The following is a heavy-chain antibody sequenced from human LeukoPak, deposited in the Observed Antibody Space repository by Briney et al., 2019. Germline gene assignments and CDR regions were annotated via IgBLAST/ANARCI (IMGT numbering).Heavy chain of an antibody. J-gene: IGHJ4*02. CDR3: ARDRGYSSGWYGGRDY. D-gene: IGHD6-19*01. Sequence: ASVKVSCKASGYTFTSYGISWVRQAPGQGLEWMGWISAYNGNTNYAQKLQGRVTMTTDTSTSTAYMELSSLRSEDTAVYYCARDRGYSSGWYGGRDYWGQGTLVTLSS. CDR1: GYTFTSYG. V-gene: IGHV1-18*01. CDR2: ISAYNGNT.